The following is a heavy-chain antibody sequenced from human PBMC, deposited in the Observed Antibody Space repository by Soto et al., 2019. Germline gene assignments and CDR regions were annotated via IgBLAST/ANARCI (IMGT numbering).Heavy chain of an antibody. J-gene: IGHJ3*02. CDR3: ARDLYSTSWYVRAFDM. CDR2: INPTTTTT. V-gene: IGHV1-46*03. Sequence: ASVKVACKAAESTFSTYSLHWVRQAPGQELEWMRVINPTTTTTTDAQKFQGRVTMTRDTSTSTVFLELSSLRSGDTAVYYCARDLYSTSWYVRAFDMWGQGTMVTVSS. CDR1: ESTFSTYS. D-gene: IGHD6-13*01.